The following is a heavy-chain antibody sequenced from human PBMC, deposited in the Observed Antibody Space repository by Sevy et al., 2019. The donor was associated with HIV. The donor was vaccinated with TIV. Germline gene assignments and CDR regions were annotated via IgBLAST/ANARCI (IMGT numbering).Heavy chain of an antibody. Sequence: ASVKVSCKVSGYSLIELSMHWVRQAPGKGLEWMGGFDLEDGKIIYAKKFQGRVTMTEDTSTDTVYLKLSSLRSEDTAVYYCATIRGHYYDYYMDVWGKGTMVTVS. J-gene: IGHJ6*03. CDR1: GYSLIELS. CDR3: ATIRGHYYDYYMDV. D-gene: IGHD3-10*01. V-gene: IGHV1-24*01. CDR2: FDLEDGKI.